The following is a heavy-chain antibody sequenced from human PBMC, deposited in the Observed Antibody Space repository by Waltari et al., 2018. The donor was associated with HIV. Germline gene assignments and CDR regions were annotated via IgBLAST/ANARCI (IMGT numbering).Heavy chain of an antibody. J-gene: IGHJ6*03. CDR3: VRQRTVTTFSYYYLDV. D-gene: IGHD4-4*01. V-gene: IGHV4-34*02. Sequence: QVQLQQWGAGLVKPSDTLSLTCAVSGGSFNNYYWNWIRQSPGKGLEWIGEINQSGRTNYNPSLESRVTMSVDTSKNQFSLKLTSMIAADSAVYYCVRQRTVTTFSYYYLDVWGKGTTVTVSS. CDR1: GGSFNNYY. CDR2: INQSGRT.